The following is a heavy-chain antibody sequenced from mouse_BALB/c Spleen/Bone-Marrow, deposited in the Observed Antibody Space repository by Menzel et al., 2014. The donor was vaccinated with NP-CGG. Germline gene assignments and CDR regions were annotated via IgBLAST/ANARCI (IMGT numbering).Heavy chain of an antibody. J-gene: IGHJ3*01. CDR1: GFDFSRFW. CDR2: INPDSSTI. CDR3: ARLGYYGSFAF. Sequence: EVQPQESGGGLVQPGGSLKLSCAASGFDFSRFWMGWVRQAPGKGLEWIGEINPDSSTINYTPSLKDKFIISRDNAKNTLYLQMSKVRSEDTALYYCARLGYYGSFAFWGQGTLVTVSA. D-gene: IGHD1-2*01. V-gene: IGHV4-1*02.